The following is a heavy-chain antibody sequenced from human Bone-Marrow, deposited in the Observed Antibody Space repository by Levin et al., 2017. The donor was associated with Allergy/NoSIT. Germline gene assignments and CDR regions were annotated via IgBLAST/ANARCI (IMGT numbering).Heavy chain of an antibody. D-gene: IGHD3-16*02. CDR1: GFPFAHYA. V-gene: IGHV3-23*01. J-gene: IGHJ4*01. CDR3: AKGVIVQGILRGFFDY. CDR2: ISTTDSA. Sequence: GGSLRLSCAASGFPFAHYAMTWVRQAPGKGLEWVSTISTTDSAYYADSVQGRFTISRDNSKNTLFLQLNSLSAEDAAVYYCAKGVIVQGILRGFFDYWGQGILVTVSS.